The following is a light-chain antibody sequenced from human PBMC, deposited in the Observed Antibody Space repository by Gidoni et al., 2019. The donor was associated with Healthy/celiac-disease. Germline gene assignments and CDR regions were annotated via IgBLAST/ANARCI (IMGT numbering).Light chain of an antibody. J-gene: IGLJ2*01. CDR1: SSAVGGYNY. V-gene: IGLV2-14*01. CDR2: DVS. CDR3: SSYTSSSTLYVV. Sequence: HSALPPPPSSSGSPGQPITISCTGTSSAVGGYNYVSWYQQHPGKPPKLMIYDVSNRPSGVSNRFSGSKSGNTASLTISGLQAEDEADYYCSSYTSSSTLYVVFGGGTKLTVL.